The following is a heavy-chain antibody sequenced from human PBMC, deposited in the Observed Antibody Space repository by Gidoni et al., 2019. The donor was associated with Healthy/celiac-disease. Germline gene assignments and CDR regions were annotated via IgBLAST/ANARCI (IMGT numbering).Heavy chain of an antibody. J-gene: IGHJ3*02. CDR1: GFTFDDYT. CDR3: AKDTFDI. Sequence: DVQLVESGGVVVQPGGSLRLSCAASGFTFDDYTMHWVRQVPGKALHWVSLISCDGGSTYNADSVKGRFTISRDNSKNSLYLQMNSLRTEDTALYYCAKDTFDIWGQGTMVTVSS. CDR2: ISCDGGST. V-gene: IGHV3-43*01.